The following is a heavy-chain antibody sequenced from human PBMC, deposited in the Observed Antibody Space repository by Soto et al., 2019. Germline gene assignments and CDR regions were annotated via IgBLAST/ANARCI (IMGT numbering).Heavy chain of an antibody. CDR3: ARGRAPYYYYYGMEV. V-gene: IGHV3-30-3*01. J-gene: IGHJ6*02. CDR2: ISYDGSNK. Sequence: QVQLVESGGGVVQPGRSLRLSCAASGFTFSSYAMHWVRQAPGKGLEWVAVISYDGSNKYYADSVKGRFTISRDNSKNTLYLQMNSLRAEDTAVYYCARGRAPYYYYYGMEVWGQGTTVTVSS. CDR1: GFTFSSYA.